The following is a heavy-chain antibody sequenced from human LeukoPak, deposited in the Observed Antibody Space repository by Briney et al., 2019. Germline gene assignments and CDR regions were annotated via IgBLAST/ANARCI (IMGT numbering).Heavy chain of an antibody. Sequence: ASVKVSCKVSGYTLTELSMHWVRQAPGKGLEWMGGFDPEDGETIYAQKFQGRVTMTEDTSTDTAYMELSSLRSEDTAVYYCATRKYHRGYYYMDVWGKGTTVTVSS. D-gene: IGHD1-14*01. V-gene: IGHV1-24*01. CDR1: GYTLTELS. CDR3: ATRKYHRGYYYMDV. J-gene: IGHJ6*03. CDR2: FDPEDGET.